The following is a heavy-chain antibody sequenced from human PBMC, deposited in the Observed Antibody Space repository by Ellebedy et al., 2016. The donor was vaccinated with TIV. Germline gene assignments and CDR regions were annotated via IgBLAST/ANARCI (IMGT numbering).Heavy chain of an antibody. CDR2: ITGSGGST. J-gene: IGHJ4*02. D-gene: IGHD4-23*01. CDR3: SFKGVATRVY. Sequence: GESLKISCAASGLTFSSYALSWVRQAPGKGLEWVSSITGSGGSTYYADSVKGRFTISRDNSKNTLYLKMSSLRAEDTAVYYCSFKGVATRVYWGQGTLVTVSS. V-gene: IGHV3-23*01. CDR1: GLTFSSYA.